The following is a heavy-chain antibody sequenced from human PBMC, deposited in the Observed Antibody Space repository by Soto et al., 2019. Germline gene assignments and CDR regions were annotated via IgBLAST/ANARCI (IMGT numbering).Heavy chain of an antibody. CDR2: IYKSATT. CDR1: GDSISTVDYF. CDR3: ARGRYCLTGRCFPNWFDS. J-gene: IGHJ5*01. V-gene: IGHV4-30-4*01. Sequence: SETLSLTCSVSGDSISTVDYFWAWIRQPPGQALEYIGYIYKSATTYYNPSFESRVAISLDTSKSQFSLNVTSVTAADTAVYFCARGRYCLTGRCFPNWFDSWGQGTLVTV. D-gene: IGHD2-15*01.